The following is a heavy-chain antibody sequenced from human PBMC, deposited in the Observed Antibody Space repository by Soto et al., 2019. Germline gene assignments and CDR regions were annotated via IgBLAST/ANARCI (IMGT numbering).Heavy chain of an antibody. CDR2: FDPEDGET. J-gene: IGHJ3*02. D-gene: IGHD3-10*01. Sequence: ASVKVSCKVSGYTLTELSMHWVRQAPGKGLEWMGGFDPEDGETIYAQKFQGRVTMTEDTSTDTAYMELSSLRSEDTAVYYCATEQKGVRGVLSFDAFDIWGQGTMVTVSS. CDR3: ATEQKGVRGVLSFDAFDI. V-gene: IGHV1-24*01. CDR1: GYTLTELS.